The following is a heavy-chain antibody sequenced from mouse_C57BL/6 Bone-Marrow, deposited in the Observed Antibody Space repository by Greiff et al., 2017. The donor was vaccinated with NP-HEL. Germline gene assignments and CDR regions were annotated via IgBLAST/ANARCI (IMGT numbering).Heavy chain of an antibody. J-gene: IGHJ4*01. D-gene: IGHD1-1*01. CDR1: GYTFTDYN. CDR2: INPNNGGT. V-gene: IGHV1-22*01. CDR3: ARSVVATYYAMDY. Sequence: VQLKQSGPELVKPGASVKMSCKASGYTFTDYNMHWVKQSHGKSLEWIGYINPNNGGTSYNQKFKGKATLTVNKSSSTAYMELRSLTSEDSEVYYCARSVVATYYAMDYWGQGTSVTGSS.